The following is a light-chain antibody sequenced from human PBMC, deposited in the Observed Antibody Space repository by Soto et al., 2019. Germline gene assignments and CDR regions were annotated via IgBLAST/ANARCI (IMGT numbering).Light chain of an antibody. CDR2: EVN. J-gene: IGLJ2*01. V-gene: IGLV2-8*01. CDR3: SSFASSNTVI. CDR1: SSDVGAYNY. Sequence: QSALTQPPSASGSPGQSVTISCTGSSSDVGAYNYVSWYQQFPGKAPQFMIYEVNKRPSGVPDRFSGSKSGNTASLTVSGLQAEDEADYYCSSFASSNTVIFGGGTKLTVL.